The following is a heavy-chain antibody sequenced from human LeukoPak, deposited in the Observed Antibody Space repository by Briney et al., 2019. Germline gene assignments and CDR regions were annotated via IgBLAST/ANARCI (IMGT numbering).Heavy chain of an antibody. CDR3: ARESGQLAEIDY. CDR1: GGSISSYY. D-gene: IGHD6-6*01. J-gene: IGHJ4*02. CDR2: IYYSGST. Sequence: SETLSLTCTVSGGSISSYYWSWIRQPPGKGLEWIGYIYYSGSTNYNPSLKSRVTISVDTSKNQFSLKLSSVTAADTAVYYCARESGQLAEIDYWGQGTLVTVSS. V-gene: IGHV4-59*12.